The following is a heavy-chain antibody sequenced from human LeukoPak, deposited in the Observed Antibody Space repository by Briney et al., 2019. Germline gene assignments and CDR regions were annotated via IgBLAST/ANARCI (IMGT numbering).Heavy chain of an antibody. D-gene: IGHD2-2*01. CDR3: ARAIMPIRVDAFDI. CDR1: GYTFTSYG. J-gene: IGHJ3*02. Sequence: GASVKVSCKASGYTFTSYGISWVRQAPGQGLEWMGWISAYNGNTNYEQKLQGRVTMSTDTSTSTAYMELRSLRSDDTAVYYCARAIMPIRVDAFDIWGQGTMVTVSS. V-gene: IGHV1-18*01. CDR2: ISAYNGNT.